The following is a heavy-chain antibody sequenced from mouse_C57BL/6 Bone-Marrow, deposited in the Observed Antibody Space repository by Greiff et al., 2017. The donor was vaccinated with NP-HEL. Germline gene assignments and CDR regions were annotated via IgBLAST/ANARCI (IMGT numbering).Heavy chain of an antibody. J-gene: IGHJ1*03. Sequence: EVKLMESGGGLVQPGESLKLSCESNEYEFPSHDMSWVRKTPEKRLELVAAINNDGGSTYYPDTMERRFIISRDNTKKTLYLQMSSLRSEDTALYYCARVITTVVATEDWYFDVWGTGTTVTVSS. CDR2: INNDGGST. CDR3: ARVITTVVATEDWYFDV. CDR1: EYEFPSHD. V-gene: IGHV5-2*01. D-gene: IGHD1-1*01.